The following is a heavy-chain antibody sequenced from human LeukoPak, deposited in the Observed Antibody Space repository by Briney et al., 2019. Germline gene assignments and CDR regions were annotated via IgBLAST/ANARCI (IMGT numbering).Heavy chain of an antibody. J-gene: IGHJ4*02. CDR3: AVATIKDYFDY. D-gene: IGHD5-24*01. Sequence: PGGCLRLSCAASGFTFSSYEMNSVRQAPGKGLEWVSYISSSGSTIYYADSVKGRFTISRDNAKNSLYLQMNSLRAEDTAVYYCAVATIKDYFDYWGQGTLVTVSS. V-gene: IGHV3-48*03. CDR2: ISSSGSTI. CDR1: GFTFSSYE.